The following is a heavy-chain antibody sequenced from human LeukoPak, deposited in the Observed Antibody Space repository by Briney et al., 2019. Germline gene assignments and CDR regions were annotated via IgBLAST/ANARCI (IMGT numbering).Heavy chain of an antibody. CDR1: GFTFSNAW. Sequence: GSLRLSCAASGFTFSNAWMSWVRQAPGKGLEWAGRIKSKTDGGATHYAAPVKGRFTISRDDSKNTLYLQMNSLKTEDTAVYYCTTEAYYYDSGAIKYFDYWGQGTLVTVSS. V-gene: IGHV3-15*01. CDR2: IKSKTDGGAT. CDR3: TTEAYYYDSGAIKYFDY. J-gene: IGHJ4*02. D-gene: IGHD3-22*01.